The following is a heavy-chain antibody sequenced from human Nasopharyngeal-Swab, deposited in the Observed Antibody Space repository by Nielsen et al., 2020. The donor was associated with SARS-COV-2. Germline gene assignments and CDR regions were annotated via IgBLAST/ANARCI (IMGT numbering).Heavy chain of an antibody. Sequence: ASVKVSCKASGYTFTTYAMHWARQAPGQRLEWMGWINAGNGNTKYSQKFQGRVTISRDTSASTAYMELSSLRSEDTAVYYCASSSLPYLLCGRDCYSDYWGRGTLVTISS. J-gene: IGHJ4*02. CDR2: INAGNGNT. CDR3: ASSSLPYLLCGRDCYSDY. CDR1: GYTFTTYA. V-gene: IGHV1-3*01. D-gene: IGHD2-21*02.